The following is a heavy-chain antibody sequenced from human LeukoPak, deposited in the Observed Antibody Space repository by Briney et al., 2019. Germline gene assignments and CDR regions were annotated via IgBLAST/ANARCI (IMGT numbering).Heavy chain of an antibody. CDR2: INHSGTT. V-gene: IGHV4-34*01. CDR1: GGSFSGYY. CDR3: ARGGSVHYFDY. Sequence: PSETLSLTCSVYGGSFSGYYWSWIRQPPGKGLEWIGEINHSGTTNYNPSLKSRVTMSVDTSKNQFSLKLSSVTAADTAVYYCARGGSVHYFDYWGQGNLVTVPS. D-gene: IGHD1-26*01. J-gene: IGHJ4*02.